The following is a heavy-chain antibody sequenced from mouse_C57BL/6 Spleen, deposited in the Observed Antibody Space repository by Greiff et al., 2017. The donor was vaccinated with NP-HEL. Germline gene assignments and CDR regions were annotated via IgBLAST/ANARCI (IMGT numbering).Heavy chain of an antibody. Sequence: QVQLQQSGAELVRPGASVTLSCKASGYTFTDYEMHWVKQTPVHGLEWIGAIDPETGGTASNQKFKGKAILTADKSSSTAYMELRSLTSEDSAVYYCTRKGTYYYAMDYWGQGTSVTVSS. CDR3: TRKGTYYYAMDY. CDR2: IDPETGGT. J-gene: IGHJ4*01. V-gene: IGHV1-15*01. CDR1: GYTFTDYE.